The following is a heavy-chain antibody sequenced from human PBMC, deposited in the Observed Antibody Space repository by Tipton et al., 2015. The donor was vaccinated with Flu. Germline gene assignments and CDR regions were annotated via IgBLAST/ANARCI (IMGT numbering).Heavy chain of an antibody. Sequence: QMQLVQSGAEVKKPGSSVKVSCKASGGTFSSYAVSWVRLAPGQGLEWMGGIIPILGIANYEQKFQGRVTITADESTSAAYMELSSLRSEDTAVYYCARVTTYCGGDCYPGNWFDPWGQGTLVTVSS. CDR1: GGTFSSYA. J-gene: IGHJ5*02. CDR2: IIPILGIA. V-gene: IGHV1-69*01. D-gene: IGHD2-21*02. CDR3: ARVTTYCGGDCYPGNWFDP.